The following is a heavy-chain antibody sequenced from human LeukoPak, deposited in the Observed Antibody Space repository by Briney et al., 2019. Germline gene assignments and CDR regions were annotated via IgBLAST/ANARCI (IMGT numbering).Heavy chain of an antibody. CDR1: GGSISSYY. CDR2: IYYSGST. D-gene: IGHD3-22*01. J-gene: IGHJ4*02. CDR3: AKDSPIVVVTGPHFDY. V-gene: IGHV4-59*12. Sequence: PSEALSLTCTVSGGSISSYYWSWIRQPPGKGLEWIGYIYYSGSTNYNPSLKSRVTISVDTSKNQFSLKLSSVTAADTAVYYCAKDSPIVVVTGPHFDYWGQGTLVTVSS.